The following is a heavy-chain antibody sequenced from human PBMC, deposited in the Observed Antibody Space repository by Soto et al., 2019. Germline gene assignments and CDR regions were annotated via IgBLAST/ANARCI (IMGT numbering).Heavy chain of an antibody. Sequence: GGSLRLSXEASGFTSGSYWMAWVRQAPGKGLEWVANIQQDGRERHYGDSVKGRFTISRDNAKNSLYLEMNSLRAEDTAFYYCVREGRLLGAFDIWGQGTMVTVSS. CDR2: IQQDGRER. CDR3: VREGRLLGAFDI. D-gene: IGHD3-10*01. J-gene: IGHJ3*02. V-gene: IGHV3-7*03. CDR1: GFTSGSYW.